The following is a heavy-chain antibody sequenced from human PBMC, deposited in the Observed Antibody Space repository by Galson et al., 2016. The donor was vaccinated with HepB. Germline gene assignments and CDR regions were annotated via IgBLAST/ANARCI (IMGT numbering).Heavy chain of an antibody. Sequence: CAISGDSVSSNSAGWNWIRQPPSRGLEWLGRTFYRSNWQNDYAESVKSRITINPDTSKNQFSLRLNSVTPDDTAVYYCARSYLLGRGFGWWGQGTLVTVSS. D-gene: IGHD7-27*01. V-gene: IGHV6-1*01. CDR3: ARSYLLGRGFGW. CDR2: TFYRSNWQN. CDR1: GDSVSSNSAG. J-gene: IGHJ4*02.